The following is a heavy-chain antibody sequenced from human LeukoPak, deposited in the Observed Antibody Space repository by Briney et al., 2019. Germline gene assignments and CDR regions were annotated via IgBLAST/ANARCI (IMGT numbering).Heavy chain of an antibody. J-gene: IGHJ3*02. CDR1: GFTFSSYW. CDR3: VKDISATRIMNGPLGLHAFDI. V-gene: IGHV3-7*03. CDR2: IKQDGSEK. Sequence: GGSLRLSCAASGFTFSSYWMSWVRQAPGKGLEWVANIKQDGSEKYYVDSVKGRFTISRDNAKTSLFLQMNSLRVEDTALYYCVKDISATRIMNGPLGLHAFDIWGQGTMVSVSS. D-gene: IGHD3-3*02.